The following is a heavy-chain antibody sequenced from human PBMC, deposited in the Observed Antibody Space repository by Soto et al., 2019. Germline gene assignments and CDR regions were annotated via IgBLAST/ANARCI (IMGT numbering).Heavy chain of an antibody. D-gene: IGHD6-19*01. CDR3: ARGLGYSSGWYYFDY. CDR1: GYTFTGYY. J-gene: IGHJ4*02. Sequence: GASVKVSCKASGYTFTGYYMHWVRQAPGQGLEWMGWINPNSGGTNYAQKFQGWVTMTRDTSISTAYMELSRLRSDDTAVYYCARGLGYSSGWYYFDYWGQGTLVTVSS. V-gene: IGHV1-2*04. CDR2: INPNSGGT.